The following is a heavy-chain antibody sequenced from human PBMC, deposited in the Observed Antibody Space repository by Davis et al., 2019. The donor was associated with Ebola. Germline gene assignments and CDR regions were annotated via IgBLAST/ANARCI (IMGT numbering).Heavy chain of an antibody. CDR2: IKQDGSEK. V-gene: IGHV3-7*01. D-gene: IGHD3/OR15-3a*01. CDR3: ARDKYDFLSGKSDYLDY. J-gene: IGHJ4*02. CDR1: GFTFSSYW. Sequence: GESLKISCAASGFTFSSYWMSWVRQAPGKGLEWVANIKQDGSEKYYVDSVKGRFTISRDNAKNSLYLQMNSLRDEDTAVYYCARDKYDFLSGKSDYLDYWGQGTLLTVSS.